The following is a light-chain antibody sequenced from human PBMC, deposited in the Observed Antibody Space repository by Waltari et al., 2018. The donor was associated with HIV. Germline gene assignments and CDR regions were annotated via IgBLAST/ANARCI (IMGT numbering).Light chain of an antibody. CDR2: WAS. J-gene: IGKJ4*01. CDR1: QSVLYSSNNKNY. V-gene: IGKV4-1*01. CDR3: QQYYSNPLT. Sequence: DIVMTQSPDSLAVSLGERATINCKSSQSVLYSSNNKNYLAWYQQKPGQPPKLLIYWASTREAGVPERFSGSGSGTDFTLTITSLQAEDVAGYYCQQYYSNPLTFGGGTKVEIK.